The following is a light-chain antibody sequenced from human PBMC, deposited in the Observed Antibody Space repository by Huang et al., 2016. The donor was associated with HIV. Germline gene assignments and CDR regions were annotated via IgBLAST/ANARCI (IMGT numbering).Light chain of an antibody. CDR1: LRLSSN. CDR3: HQYNNWPPWT. CDR2: GAA. Sequence: EIVMTQSPATLSVSPGDRATLSCRASLRLSSNFAWYQQKPGQAPRLLIYGAATRATGIPARFSVSGSGTEFNLTISSLQSEDFAVYYCHQYNNWPPWTFGQGTKVEIK. J-gene: IGKJ1*01. V-gene: IGKV3-15*01.